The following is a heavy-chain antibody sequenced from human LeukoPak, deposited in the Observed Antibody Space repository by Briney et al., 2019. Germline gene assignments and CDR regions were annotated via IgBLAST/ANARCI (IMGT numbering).Heavy chain of an antibody. J-gene: IGHJ4*02. V-gene: IGHV3-20*04. CDR2: INWSGGST. D-gene: IGHD1-26*01. CDR1: GFTLDDYG. CDR3: AREVRWSGSSIPPFDC. Sequence: PGGSLRLSCAASGFTLDDYGMSWGRQAPGKGLEWVSGINWSGGSTGYADSVKGRFTISRDNAKNSLYLQMNSLRAEDTALYYCAREVRWSGSSIPPFDCWGQGTLVTVSS.